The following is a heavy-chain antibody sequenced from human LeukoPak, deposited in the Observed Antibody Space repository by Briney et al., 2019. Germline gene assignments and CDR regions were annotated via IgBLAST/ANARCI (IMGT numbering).Heavy chain of an antibody. CDR2: ISSNGGST. CDR1: GFTFSSYA. D-gene: IGHD6-19*01. CDR3: ARPKSSGWSWDAFDI. V-gene: IGHV3-64*01. Sequence: GGSLRLSWAASGFTFSSYAMHWVRQAPGKGLEYVSAISSNGGSTYYANSVKGRFTISRDNSKNTLYLQMGSLRAEDMAVYYCARPKSSGWSWDAFDIWGQGTMVTVSS. J-gene: IGHJ3*02.